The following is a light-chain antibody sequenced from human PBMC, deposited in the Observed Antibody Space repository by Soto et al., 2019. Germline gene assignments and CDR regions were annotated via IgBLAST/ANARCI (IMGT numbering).Light chain of an antibody. V-gene: IGLV3-1*01. CDR3: QAWDSSTDVV. CDR1: KLGDKY. Sequence: SYELTQPPSVSVPPGQTASITCSGDKLGDKYTCWYQQKPGQSPVLVIYQHSQRPSGIPERFSGSNSGNTATLTMSGTQAMDEADYYCQAWDSSTDVVFGGGTKLTVL. CDR2: QHS. J-gene: IGLJ2*01.